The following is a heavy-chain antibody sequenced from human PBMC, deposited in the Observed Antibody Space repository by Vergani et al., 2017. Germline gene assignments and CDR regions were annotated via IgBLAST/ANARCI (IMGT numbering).Heavy chain of an antibody. CDR2: IWFDGSQK. Sequence: QVELVESGGGVVQPGRSLRLSCEAPHFSFSDYGMHWVRQAPGKGLEWVAIIWFDGSQKYYADSVKGRFTISRDNSRNTLYLQMNSLRAEDTAVYYCAKHFRGWGIDYWGQGTQVIVSS. J-gene: IGHJ4*02. CDR3: AKHFRGWGIDY. D-gene: IGHD3-16*01. CDR1: HFSFSDYG. V-gene: IGHV3-33*06.